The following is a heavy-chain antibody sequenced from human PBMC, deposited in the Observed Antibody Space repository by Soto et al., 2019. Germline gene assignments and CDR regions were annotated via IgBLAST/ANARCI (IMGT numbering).Heavy chain of an antibody. CDR1: GFTFSSYA. CDR2: ISYDGSNK. D-gene: IGHD3-22*01. CDR3: ARAGRVYDSSGYHPY. J-gene: IGHJ4*02. V-gene: IGHV3-30-3*01. Sequence: QVQLVESGGGVVQPGRSLRLSCAASGFTFSSYAMHWVRQAPGKGLEWVAVISYDGSNKYYADSVKGRFTISRDNSKNPLYRQMNCLRAEDTAVYYCARAGRVYDSSGYHPYWGQGTLVTVSS.